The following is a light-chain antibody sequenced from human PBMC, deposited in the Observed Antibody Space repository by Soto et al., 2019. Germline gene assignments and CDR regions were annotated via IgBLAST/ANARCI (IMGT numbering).Light chain of an antibody. CDR1: QSVSSY. J-gene: IGKJ1*01. CDR3: QQRSNWPRT. V-gene: IGKV3-11*01. Sequence: ETVLTQSPATLSLSPGERATLSCRASQSVSSYLAWYQQKPGQAPRLLIYDVSNRATGIPARFSGSGSGTDFTLTISSLEPEDLAVYYCQQRSNWPRTFGQGTKVDIK. CDR2: DVS.